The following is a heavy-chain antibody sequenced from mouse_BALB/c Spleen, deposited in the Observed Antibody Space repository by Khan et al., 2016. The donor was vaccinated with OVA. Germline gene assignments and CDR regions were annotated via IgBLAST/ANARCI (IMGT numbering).Heavy chain of an antibody. V-gene: IGHV1S41*01. J-gene: IGHJ4*01. D-gene: IGHD1-1*01. CDR3: ARSYYCGSGVDAMDY. Sequence: DLVKPGASVKLSCKASGYTFTSYWINWIKQRPGQGLEWIGQISPGSGSDYYNKIFTVKATLTVDTSSTTAYIQLSSLSSEDSAVYFCARSYYCGSGVDAMDYWGQGTSVTVSS. CDR2: ISPGSGSD. CDR1: GYTFTSYW.